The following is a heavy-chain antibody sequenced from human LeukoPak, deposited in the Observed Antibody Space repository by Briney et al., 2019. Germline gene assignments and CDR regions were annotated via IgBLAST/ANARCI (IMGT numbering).Heavy chain of an antibody. CDR3: ARDPSTSQEGYGMDV. D-gene: IGHD2-2*01. J-gene: IGHJ6*02. Sequence: GGSLRLSCTGSGFTFGDYAMSWFRQAPGKGLEWVSFIRSKAYGGTTEYAASVKGRFTISRDNAKDSLYLQMNSLRAEDTAVYYCARDPSTSQEGYGMDVWGQGTTVTVSS. CDR1: GFTFGDYA. V-gene: IGHV3-49*03. CDR2: IRSKAYGGTT.